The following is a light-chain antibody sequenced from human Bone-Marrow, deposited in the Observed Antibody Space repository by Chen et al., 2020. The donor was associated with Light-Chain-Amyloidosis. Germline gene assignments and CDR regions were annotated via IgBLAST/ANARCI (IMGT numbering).Light chain of an antibody. CDR2: EDD. V-gene: IGLV6-57*01. CDR3: QSYQGSSQGV. CDR1: SGSIATNY. Sequence: NLMLTQPHSVSESPGKTVSISCTRSSGSIATNYVQWYQQRPGSSPTTVIYEDDQRPSGVPDRFSGSIDRSSNSASLPISGLKTEDEADYYCQSYQGSSQGVFGGGTKLTVL. J-gene: IGLJ3*02.